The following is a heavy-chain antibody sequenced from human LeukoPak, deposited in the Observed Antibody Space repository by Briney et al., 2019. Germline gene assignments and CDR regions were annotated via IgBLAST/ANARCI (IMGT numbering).Heavy chain of an antibody. V-gene: IGHV3-7*01. CDR1: GFTFSSYW. J-gene: IGHJ4*02. CDR3: ARERGSSLVDY. D-gene: IGHD6-6*01. Sequence: PGGSLRLSCAASGFTFSSYWMSWVCQAPGKGLEWVANIKQDGSEKYYVDSVKGRFTISRDNAKNSLYLQMNSLRAEDTAVYYCARERGSSLVDYWGQGTLVTVSS. CDR2: IKQDGSEK.